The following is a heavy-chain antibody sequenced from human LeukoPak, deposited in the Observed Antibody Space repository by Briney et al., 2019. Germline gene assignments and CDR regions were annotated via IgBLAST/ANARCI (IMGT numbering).Heavy chain of an antibody. CDR1: GYTFTGYY. D-gene: IGHD3-16*02. CDR2: ISAYNGNT. J-gene: IGHJ4*02. V-gene: IGHV1-18*04. Sequence: ASVKVSCKASGYTFTGYYMHWVRQAPGQGLEWMGWISAYNGNTNYAQKLQGRVTMTTDTSTSTAYMELRSLRSDDTAVYYCARDIGDYVWGSYRSTYFDYWGQGTLVTVSS. CDR3: ARDIGDYVWGSYRSTYFDY.